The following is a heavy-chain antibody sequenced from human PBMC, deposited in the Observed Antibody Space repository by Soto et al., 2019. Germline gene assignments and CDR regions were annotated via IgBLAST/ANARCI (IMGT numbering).Heavy chain of an antibody. CDR3: ARGWGYDSNDYYYAY. V-gene: IGHV1-69*01. J-gene: IGHJ4*02. Sequence: QVQLVQSGAEVRKPGSSVKVSCQASGGTFSRHAISWVRQAPGQVLEWMGGIIPIFGTANHAQKFQGRVTIIADESTSTVYMELSSLRSEDTAMYYCARGWGYDSNDYYYAYWGQGTLVIVSS. CDR2: IIPIFGTA. CDR1: GGTFSRHA. D-gene: IGHD3-22*01.